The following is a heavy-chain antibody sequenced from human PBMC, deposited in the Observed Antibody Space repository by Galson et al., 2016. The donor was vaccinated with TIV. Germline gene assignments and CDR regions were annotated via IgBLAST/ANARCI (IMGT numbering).Heavy chain of an antibody. CDR1: GYVLSKLS. J-gene: IGHJ5*02. Sequence: SVKVSCKVSGYVLSKLSMHWVRQAPGKGLEWMGGFDPEEGETIYAQNFQGRASMTEDISTDTAYMELRGLRSEDTAVYFCATGAFYSHGGGFVNYLDPWGQGTLVTVSS. D-gene: IGHD2-15*01. CDR2: FDPEEGET. V-gene: IGHV1-24*01. CDR3: ATGAFYSHGGGFVNYLDP.